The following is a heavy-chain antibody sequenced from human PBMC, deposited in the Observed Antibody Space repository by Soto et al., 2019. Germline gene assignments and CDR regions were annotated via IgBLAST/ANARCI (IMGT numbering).Heavy chain of an antibody. D-gene: IGHD3-16*01. Sequence: SETLSLTCAVSGGSISSSNWWSWVRQLPGKGLEWIGEIYHSGSTNYNPSLKSRVTISVDKSKNQFSLKLSSVTAADTAVYYCARDQFGGDFDYWGQGALVTVSS. CDR2: IYHSGST. CDR1: GGSISSSNW. V-gene: IGHV4-4*02. CDR3: ARDQFGGDFDY. J-gene: IGHJ4*02.